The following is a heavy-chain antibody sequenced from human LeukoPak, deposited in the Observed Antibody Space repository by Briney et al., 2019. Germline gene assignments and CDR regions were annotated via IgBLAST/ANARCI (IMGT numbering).Heavy chain of an antibody. V-gene: IGHV4-34*01. J-gene: IGHJ5*02. CDR1: GGSFSGYY. CDR3: ARGPIVVVPAATSSFDP. Sequence: SETLSLTCAVYGGSFSGYYWSWIRQPPGKGLEWLGEINHSGSTNYNPSLKSRVTISVDTSKNQFSLKLSSVTAADTAVYYCARGPIVVVPAATSSFDPWGQGTLVTVSS. D-gene: IGHD2-2*01. CDR2: INHSGST.